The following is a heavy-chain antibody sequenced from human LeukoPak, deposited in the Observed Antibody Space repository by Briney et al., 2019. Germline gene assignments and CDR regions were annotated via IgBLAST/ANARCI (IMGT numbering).Heavy chain of an antibody. CDR1: GFTFSSYS. CDR3: ARGDIVVVPASENWFDP. J-gene: IGHJ5*02. Sequence: GGSLRLSCAASGFTFSSYSMNWVRQAPGKGLEWVSYISSSSSTIYYADSVKGRFTISRDNAKNSLYLQMNSLRAEDTAVYYCARGDIVVVPASENWFDPWGQGTLVTVSS. V-gene: IGHV3-48*01. D-gene: IGHD2-2*01. CDR2: ISSSSSTI.